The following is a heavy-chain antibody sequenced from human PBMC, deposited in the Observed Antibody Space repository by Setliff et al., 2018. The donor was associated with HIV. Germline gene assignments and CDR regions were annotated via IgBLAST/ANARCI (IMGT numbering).Heavy chain of an antibody. Sequence: GGSLRLSCAASGFTFSSYAVSWVRQAPGKGLEWVSSITGSGTGTYYADSVKGRFTISRDNSKNTLYLQMNSLRAEDTAVYYCARSDRVLWFGELSKYLYFQHWGQGTLVTVSS. V-gene: IGHV3-23*01. J-gene: IGHJ1*01. CDR1: GFTFSSYA. CDR2: ITGSGTGT. CDR3: ARSDRVLWFGELSKYLYFQH. D-gene: IGHD3-10*01.